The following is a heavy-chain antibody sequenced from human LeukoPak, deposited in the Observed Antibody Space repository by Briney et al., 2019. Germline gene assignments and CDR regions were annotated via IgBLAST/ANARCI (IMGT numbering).Heavy chain of an antibody. V-gene: IGHV3-48*04. J-gene: IGHJ6*03. D-gene: IGHD2-15*01. Sequence: GGSLRLSCAASGFIFSGYSMNWVRQAPGKGLEWVSYISSSGSTIYYADSVKGRFTISRDNAKNSLYLQMNSLRAEDTAVYYCARGDEKWWYYYMDVWGKGTTVTISS. CDR3: ARGDEKWWYYYMDV. CDR2: ISSSGSTI. CDR1: GFIFSGYS.